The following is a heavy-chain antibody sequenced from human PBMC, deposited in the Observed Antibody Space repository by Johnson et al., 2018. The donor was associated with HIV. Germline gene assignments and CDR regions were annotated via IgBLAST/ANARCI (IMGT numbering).Heavy chain of an antibody. Sequence: QVQLVESGGGVVQPGGYLRLSCAASGFSFSSYGIHWVRQAPGRGLEWVAFTQYDGSNKYYADSVKGRFTISRDNSKKTVYLQMNSLRGEDTAVYYCAKETRDSRSAFDIWGQGTMVTVSS. D-gene: IGHD3-22*01. CDR3: AKETRDSRSAFDI. J-gene: IGHJ3*02. V-gene: IGHV3-30*02. CDR1: GFSFSSYG. CDR2: TQYDGSNK.